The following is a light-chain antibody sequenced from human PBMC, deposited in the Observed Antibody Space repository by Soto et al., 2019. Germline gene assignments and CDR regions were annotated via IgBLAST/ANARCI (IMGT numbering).Light chain of an antibody. V-gene: IGLV4-69*02. J-gene: IGLJ2*01. Sequence: QAVLTQSPSASASLGASVKLTCTLSSGHSSYAIAWHQQHPEKGPRYLMKLNSDGSHSKGDGIPDRFSGSSSGAERYLTISSLQSEDEADYYCQTWDTGIRVFGGGTQLTVL. CDR3: QTWDTGIRV. CDR1: SGHSSYA. CDR2: LNSDGSH.